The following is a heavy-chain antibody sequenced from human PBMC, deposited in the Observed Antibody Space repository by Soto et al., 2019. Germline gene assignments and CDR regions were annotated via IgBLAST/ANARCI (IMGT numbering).Heavy chain of an antibody. V-gene: IGHV1-46*03. J-gene: IGHJ6*02. CDR3: AGVGATTYYYYGMDV. CDR2: INPSGGST. D-gene: IGHD1-26*01. CDR1: GYTFTSYY. Sequence: PRASVKVSCKASGYTFTSYYMHWVRQAPGQGLEWMGIINPSGGSTSYTQKFQGRVTMTRDTSTGTVYMELSSLRSEDTAVYYCAGVGATTYYYYGMDVWGQGTTVTVSS.